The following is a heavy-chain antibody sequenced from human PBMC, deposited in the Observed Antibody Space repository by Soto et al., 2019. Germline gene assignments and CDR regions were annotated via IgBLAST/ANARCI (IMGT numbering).Heavy chain of an antibody. CDR3: ARFLHDSNWYFDY. J-gene: IGHJ4*02. D-gene: IGHD1-1*01. CDR1: GGSISSYY. V-gene: IGHV4-59*01. Sequence: SETLSLTCTVSGGSISSYYWSWIRQPPGKGLEWIGYIYYSGSTNYNPSLKSRVTISVDTSKNQFSLKLSSVTAADTAVYYCARFLHDSNWYFDYWGQGTLVTVSS. CDR2: IYYSGST.